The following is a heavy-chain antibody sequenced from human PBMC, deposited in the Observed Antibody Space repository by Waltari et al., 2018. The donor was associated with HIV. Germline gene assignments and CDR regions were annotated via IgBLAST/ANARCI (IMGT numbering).Heavy chain of an antibody. CDR3: VKDSGRAADVFDL. J-gene: IGHJ3*01. V-gene: IGHV3-23*01. CDR1: GFTFTDFA. CDR2: IRGGGET. D-gene: IGHD3-10*01. Sequence: QLLESGGGLVEPGGSLRLSCAASGFTFTDFAMDWVRQAPGKGLEWVSAIRGGGETFYADSVKGRFTISRDNSKNTLYLQMNSLRADDAAVYYCVKDSGRAADVFDLWGQGTMVTVSS.